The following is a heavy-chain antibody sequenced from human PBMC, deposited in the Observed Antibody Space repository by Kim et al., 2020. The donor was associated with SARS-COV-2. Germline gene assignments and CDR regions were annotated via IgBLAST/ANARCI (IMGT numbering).Heavy chain of an antibody. Sequence: SSNGGSTYHADSVKGRFAISRDNSKNTLYLQRGSLRAEDTGVDYCAVAGNYWGQGTLVTVPS. CDR2: SSNGGST. CDR3: AVAGNY. J-gene: IGHJ4*02. V-gene: IGHV3-64D*06. D-gene: IGHD6-19*01.